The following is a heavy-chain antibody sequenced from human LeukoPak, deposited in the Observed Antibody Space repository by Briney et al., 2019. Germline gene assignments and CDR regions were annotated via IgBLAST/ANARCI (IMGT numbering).Heavy chain of an antibody. CDR3: ARDRGYSDY. Sequence: SQTLSLTCAIPGDSVSSISVAWNWIRQSPSRGLEWLGRTYYRSKWYSDFACSVKSRITINQDTSKNQFTLQLNSVTPEDTVVYYCARDRGYSDYWGQRTLVTVSS. CDR1: GDSVSSISVA. CDR2: TYYRSKWYS. J-gene: IGHJ4*02. D-gene: IGHD2-21*01. V-gene: IGHV6-1*01.